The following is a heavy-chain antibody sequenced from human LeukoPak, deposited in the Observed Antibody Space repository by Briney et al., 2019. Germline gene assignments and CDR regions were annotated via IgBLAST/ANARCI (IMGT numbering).Heavy chain of an antibody. D-gene: IGHD6-19*01. CDR3: ARDRVAGTDY. CDR1: GGSISSSSYY. Sequence: PSETLSLTCTVSGGSISSSSYYWGWIRQPPGKGLEWIGSIYYSGSTYYNPSLKSRVTMSVDTSKNQFSLKLSSVAAADTAVYYCARDRVAGTDYWGQGTLVTVSS. V-gene: IGHV4-39*07. J-gene: IGHJ4*02. CDR2: IYYSGST.